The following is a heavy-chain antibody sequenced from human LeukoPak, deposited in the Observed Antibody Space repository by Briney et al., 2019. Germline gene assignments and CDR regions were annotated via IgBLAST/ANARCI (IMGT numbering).Heavy chain of an antibody. J-gene: IGHJ4*02. V-gene: IGHV1-2*02. CDR2: INPNSGGT. Sequence: ASVKVSCKASGYTFTGYYMRWVRQAPGQGLEWMGWINPNSGGTNYAQKFQGRVTMTRDTSISTAYMELSRLRSDDTAVYYCARGPLYYYDSSGLDYWGQGTLVTVSS. CDR1: GYTFTGYY. D-gene: IGHD3-22*01. CDR3: ARGPLYYYDSSGLDY.